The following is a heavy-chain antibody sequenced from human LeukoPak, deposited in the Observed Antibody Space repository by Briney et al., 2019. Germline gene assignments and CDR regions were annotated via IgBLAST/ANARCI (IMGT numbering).Heavy chain of an antibody. Sequence: PSETLSLTCTVSGGSIRSSYYYWGWIRQPPGKGLEWIGSIYDSGSTYYNPSLKSRVTISVDTSKNQFSLKLSSVTAADTAVYYCARESRIAAVWWSRDNNWFDPWGQGTLVTVSS. D-gene: IGHD2-8*02. J-gene: IGHJ5*02. V-gene: IGHV4-39*07. CDR2: IYDSGST. CDR3: ARESRIAAVWWSRDNNWFDP. CDR1: GGSIRSSYYY.